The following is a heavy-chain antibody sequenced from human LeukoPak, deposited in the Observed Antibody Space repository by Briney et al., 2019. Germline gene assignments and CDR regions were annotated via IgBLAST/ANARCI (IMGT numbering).Heavy chain of an antibody. J-gene: IGHJ4*02. Sequence: SGGSLRLSCAASGFTFSSYSMNWVRQAPGKGLEWVSYISSSSSTIYYADSVKGRSTISRDNAKNSLYLQMNSLRAEDTAVYYCARADVLRYFDWLSHFDYWGQGTLVTVSS. D-gene: IGHD3-9*01. CDR2: ISSSSSTI. V-gene: IGHV3-48*01. CDR3: ARADVLRYFDWLSHFDY. CDR1: GFTFSSYS.